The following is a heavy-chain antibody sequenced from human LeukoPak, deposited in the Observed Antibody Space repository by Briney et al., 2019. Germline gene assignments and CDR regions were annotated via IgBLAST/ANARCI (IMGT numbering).Heavy chain of an antibody. CDR3: AKGSITMIVVPYYFDY. D-gene: IGHD3-22*01. Sequence: GGSLRLSCAASGFTFDVYAMHGVRQAPGKGLEGVSGISWNSGSIGYADSVKGRFTISRDNAKNSLYLQMNSLRAEDTALYYCAKGSITMIVVPYYFDYWGQGTLVTVSS. J-gene: IGHJ4*02. V-gene: IGHV3-9*01. CDR1: GFTFDVYA. CDR2: ISWNSGSI.